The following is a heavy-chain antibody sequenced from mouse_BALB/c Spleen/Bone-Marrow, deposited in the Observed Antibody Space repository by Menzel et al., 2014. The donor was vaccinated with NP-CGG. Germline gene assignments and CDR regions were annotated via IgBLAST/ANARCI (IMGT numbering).Heavy chain of an antibody. CDR2: INPSTGYT. V-gene: IGHV1-7*01. J-gene: IGHJ4*01. CDR3: ASPYGNYDAMDY. Sequence: QVQLQQSGAELAKPGASVKMSCKASGYTFTSYWMHWVKPRPGQGLEWIGYINPSTGYTEYNQKFKDKATLTADKSSSTAYMQLSSLTSEDSAVYYCASPYGNYDAMDYWGQGTSVTVSS. D-gene: IGHD2-1*01. CDR1: GYTFTSYW.